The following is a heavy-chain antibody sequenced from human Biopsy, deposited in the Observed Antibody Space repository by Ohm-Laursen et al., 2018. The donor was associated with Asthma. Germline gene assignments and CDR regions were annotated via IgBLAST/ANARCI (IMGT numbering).Heavy chain of an antibody. CDR3: AKATLGDIGKDY. V-gene: IGHV3-9*01. CDR1: GFTFDDYG. CDR2: ISWNSGSI. J-gene: IGHJ4*02. Sequence: SLRLSCAAPGFTFDDYGMHWVRQAPGKGLEWVSGISWNSGSIGYADSVKGRFTISRDNAKNSLYLQMNSLRVEDAALYYCAKATLGDIGKDYWGQGTLVTVSS. D-gene: IGHD2-21*01.